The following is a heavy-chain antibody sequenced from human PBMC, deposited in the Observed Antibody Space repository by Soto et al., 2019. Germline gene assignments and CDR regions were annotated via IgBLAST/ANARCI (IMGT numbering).Heavy chain of an antibody. V-gene: IGHV3-30-3*01. D-gene: IGHD3-22*01. Sequence: QVQLVESGGGVVQSGRSLRLSCAASGFIFSSYAMNWVRQSPGRGPEWLAVLSTDGSTAYYADSVRGRFSISRDNANNSLYLQMNSLRAEDMATYYCVRDGLDYYDTERLYFDNWGQGTLVTVSS. J-gene: IGHJ4*02. CDR1: GFIFSSYA. CDR2: LSTDGSTA. CDR3: VRDGLDYYDTERLYFDN.